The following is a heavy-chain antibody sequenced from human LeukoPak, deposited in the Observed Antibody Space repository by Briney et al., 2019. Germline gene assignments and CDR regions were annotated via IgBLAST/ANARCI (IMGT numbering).Heavy chain of an antibody. J-gene: IGHJ3*02. V-gene: IGHV1-69*04. CDR1: GGTFSSYA. CDR3: ARSEIAAAGDAFDI. CDR2: IIPILGIA. Sequence: SVKFSCKASGGTFSSYAISWVRQAPGQGLEWMGRIIPILGIANYAQKFQGRVTITADKSTSTAYMELSSLRSEDTAVYYCARSEIAAAGDAFDIWGQGTMVTVSS. D-gene: IGHD6-13*01.